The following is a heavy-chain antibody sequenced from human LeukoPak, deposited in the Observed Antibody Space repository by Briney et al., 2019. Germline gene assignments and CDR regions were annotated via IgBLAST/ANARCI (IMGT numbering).Heavy chain of an antibody. Sequence: KSSETLSLTCTISGGSISSSSYYWGWIRQPPGKGLEWIGSIYYSGSTYYNPSLKSRVTISVDTSKNQFSLKLSSVTAADTAVYYCATSNNQWERDWWGQGTLVTVSS. CDR2: IYYSGST. D-gene: IGHD1-1*01. V-gene: IGHV4-39*07. CDR3: ATSNNQWERDW. J-gene: IGHJ4*02. CDR1: GGSISSSSYY.